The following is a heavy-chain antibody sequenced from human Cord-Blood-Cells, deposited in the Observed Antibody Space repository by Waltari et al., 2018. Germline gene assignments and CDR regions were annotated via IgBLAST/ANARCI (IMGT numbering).Heavy chain of an antibody. CDR2: ISWNSVSI. V-gene: IGHV3-9*01. CDR1: GFTFDDYA. J-gene: IGHJ5*02. CDR3: AKARGSYYA. Sequence: EVQLVESGGGLVQPGRSLRLSCAASGFTFDDYAMHWVRQAPGKGLEWVSGISWNSVSIGYADSVKGRFTISRDNAKNSLYLQMNSLRAEDTALYYCAKARGSYYAWGQGTLVTVSS. D-gene: IGHD1-26*01.